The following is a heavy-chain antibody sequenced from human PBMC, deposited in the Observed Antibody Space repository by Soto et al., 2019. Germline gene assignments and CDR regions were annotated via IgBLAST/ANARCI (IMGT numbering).Heavy chain of an antibody. CDR3: AGGGHVVVVTAALDY. V-gene: IGHV1-46*01. CDR1: GDTFSDYY. J-gene: IGHJ4*02. Sequence: QVQLMQSGAEVKKPGASVKVSCKASGDTFSDYYIHWVRQAPGQGLEWMGTVNPSGGHTTYSQHFLGRVTMTRDTSNTTLHMELTSLTSEDTAVDYCAGGGHVVVVTAALDYWGQGTLVTVSS. CDR2: VNPSGGHT. D-gene: IGHD2-21*02.